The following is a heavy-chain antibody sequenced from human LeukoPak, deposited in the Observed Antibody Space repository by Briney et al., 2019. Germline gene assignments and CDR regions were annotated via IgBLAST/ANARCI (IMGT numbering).Heavy chain of an antibody. Sequence: ASVKVSCKASGHTFTSYYMHWVRQAPGQGLEWMGIINPSGGSTSYAQKFQGRVTMTRDMSTSTVYMELSSLRSEDTAVYYCARMTVDTAMADAFDIWGQGTMVTVSS. V-gene: IGHV1-46*01. CDR1: GHTFTSYY. D-gene: IGHD5-18*01. CDR2: INPSGGST. CDR3: ARMTVDTAMADAFDI. J-gene: IGHJ3*02.